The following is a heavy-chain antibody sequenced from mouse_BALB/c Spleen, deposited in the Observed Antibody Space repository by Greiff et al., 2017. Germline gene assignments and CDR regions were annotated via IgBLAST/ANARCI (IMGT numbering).Heavy chain of an antibody. V-gene: IGHV5-9-4*01. CDR2: ISSGGSYT. CDR3: ARDIGLREAMDY. D-gene: IGHD2-4*01. CDR1: GFTFSSYA. Sequence: EVKLVESGGGLVKPGGSLKLSCAASGFTFSSYAMSWVRQTPEKRLEWVASISSGGSYTYYPDTVTGRFTISRDNAKNTLYLEMSSLRSEDTAMYYCARDIGLREAMDYWGQGTSVTVSS. J-gene: IGHJ4*01.